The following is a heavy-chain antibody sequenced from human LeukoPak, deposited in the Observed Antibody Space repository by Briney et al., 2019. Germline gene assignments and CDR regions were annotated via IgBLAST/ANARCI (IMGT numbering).Heavy chain of an antibody. J-gene: IGHJ4*02. D-gene: IGHD2-15*01. V-gene: IGHV1-69*05. Sequence: SVKVSCKASGGTFSSYAISWVRQAPGQGLEWMGGIIPIFGTANYAQKFQGRVTITTDESTSTAYMELSSLRSEDTAVYYCARDPGYCSGGSCYSRGPFDYWGQGTLVAVSS. CDR2: IIPIFGTA. CDR3: ARDPGYCSGGSCYSRGPFDY. CDR1: GGTFSSYA.